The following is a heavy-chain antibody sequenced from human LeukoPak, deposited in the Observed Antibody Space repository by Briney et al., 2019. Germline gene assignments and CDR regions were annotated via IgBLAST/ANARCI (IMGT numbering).Heavy chain of an antibody. CDR3: ARGGLLTMVRVGNWFDP. J-gene: IGHJ5*02. CDR2: INHSGST. D-gene: IGHD3-10*01. V-gene: IGHV4-34*01. Sequence: SETLSLTCAVYGGSFSGYYWSWIRQPPGEGLEWIGEINHSGSTNYNPSLKSRVTISVDTSKNQFSLKLSSVTAADTAVYYCARGGLLTMVRVGNWFDPWGQGTLVTVSP. CDR1: GGSFSGYY.